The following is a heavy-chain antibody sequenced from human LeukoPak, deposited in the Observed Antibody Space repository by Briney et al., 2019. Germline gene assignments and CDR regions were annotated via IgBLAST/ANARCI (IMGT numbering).Heavy chain of an antibody. Sequence: SQTLSLTCTVSGGSISSGSHYWSWIRQPAGKGLEWIGRICTSGSTNYNPSLKSRVTISVDTSKNQFSLKLSSVTAADTAVYYCARGYCSGGSCYRSNWFDPWGQGTLVTVSS. D-gene: IGHD2-15*01. J-gene: IGHJ5*02. CDR1: GGSISSGSHY. CDR2: ICTSGST. V-gene: IGHV4-61*02. CDR3: ARGYCSGGSCYRSNWFDP.